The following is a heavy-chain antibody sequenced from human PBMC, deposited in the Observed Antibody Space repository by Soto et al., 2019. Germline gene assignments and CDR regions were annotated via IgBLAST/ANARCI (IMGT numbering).Heavy chain of an antibody. CDR2: IYHSGST. CDR3: AKTRGITGTLYYFDY. Sequence: PDTLSLTCAVSGGSISSSNWWSWVRQPPGKGLEWIGEIYHSGSTNYNPSLKSRVTISVDKSKNQFSLKLSSVTAADTAVYYCAKTRGITGTLYYFDYWGQGTLVTVSS. J-gene: IGHJ4*02. CDR1: GGSISSSNW. V-gene: IGHV4-4*03. D-gene: IGHD1-20*01.